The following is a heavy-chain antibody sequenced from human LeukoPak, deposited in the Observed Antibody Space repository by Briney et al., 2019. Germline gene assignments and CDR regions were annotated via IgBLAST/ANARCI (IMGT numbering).Heavy chain of an antibody. CDR3: ARSVIAYDSSGYYGF. J-gene: IGHJ4*02. CDR1: GGSISSGGYY. Sequence: SETLSLTCTVSGGSISSGGYYWSWIRQHPGKGLEWIGYIYYSGSTYYNPSLKSRVTISVDTSKNQFSLKLSSVTAADTAVYYCARSVIAYDSSGYYGFWGQGTLVTVSS. V-gene: IGHV4-31*03. CDR2: IYYSGST. D-gene: IGHD3-22*01.